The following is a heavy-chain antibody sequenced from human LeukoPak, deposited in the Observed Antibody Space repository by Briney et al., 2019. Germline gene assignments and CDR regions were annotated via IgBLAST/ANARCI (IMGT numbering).Heavy chain of an antibody. Sequence: SETLSLTCAVFGGSFSGYYWSWIRQPPGKGLEWIGEINHSGSTNYDPSLKSRVSISVDTSKNQFSLKLSSVTAADTAVYYCARRNGQDIVPAFRRRYYFDYWGQGTLVTVSS. CDR1: GGSFSGYY. V-gene: IGHV4-34*01. CDR2: INHSGST. D-gene: IGHD5-12*01. J-gene: IGHJ4*02. CDR3: ARRNGQDIVPAFRRRYYFDY.